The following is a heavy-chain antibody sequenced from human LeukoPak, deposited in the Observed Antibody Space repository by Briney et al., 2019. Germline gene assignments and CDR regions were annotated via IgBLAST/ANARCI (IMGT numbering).Heavy chain of an antibody. CDR2: INPNSGGT. Sequence: ASVKVSCKASGYTFTGYYMHWVRQAPGQGLEWMGWINPNSGGTNYAQKFQGRVTMTRDTSISTAYTELSRLRSDDTAVYYCARGSYYDSSGYSGVRLFDYWGQGTPVTVPS. J-gene: IGHJ4*02. D-gene: IGHD3-22*01. CDR3: ARGSYYDSSGYSGVRLFDY. CDR1: GYTFTGYY. V-gene: IGHV1-2*02.